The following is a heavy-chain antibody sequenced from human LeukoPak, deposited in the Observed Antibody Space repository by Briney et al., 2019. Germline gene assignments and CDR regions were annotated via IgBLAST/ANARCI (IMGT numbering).Heavy chain of an antibody. Sequence: GGSLRLSCAASGFTFSSYWMHWVRQLPGKGLVWVSRINSDASSTSYADSVKGRFTISRDNAKNTLYLQMNSLRAEDTAVYYCTTLTGDSDGFDIWGQGTRVTVSS. CDR2: INSDASST. CDR1: GFTFSSYW. D-gene: IGHD7-27*01. CDR3: TTLTGDSDGFDI. J-gene: IGHJ3*02. V-gene: IGHV3-74*01.